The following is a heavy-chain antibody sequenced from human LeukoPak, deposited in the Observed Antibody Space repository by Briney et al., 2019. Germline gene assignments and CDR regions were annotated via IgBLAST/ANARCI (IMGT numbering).Heavy chain of an antibody. V-gene: IGHV4-38-2*02. CDR1: GYSISSGYY. CDR3: ARDFGYSYGYVGYMDV. D-gene: IGHD5-18*01. J-gene: IGHJ6*03. Sequence: SETLSLTCTVSGYSISSGYYWGWIRQPPGKGLEWIGSIYHSGSTYYNPSLKSRVTISVDTSKNQFSLKLSSVTAADTAVYYCARDFGYSYGYVGYMDVWGKGTTVTISS. CDR2: IYHSGST.